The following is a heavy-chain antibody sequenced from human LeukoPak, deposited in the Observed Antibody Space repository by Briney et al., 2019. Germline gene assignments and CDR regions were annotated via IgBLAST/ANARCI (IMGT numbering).Heavy chain of an antibody. V-gene: IGHV4-34*01. Sequence: PSETLSLTCAVYGGSFSGYYWSWMPEPPLKQRHCIGEINHSGSTNYNPSLKSRVTISVDTSKNQFSLKLSSVTAADTAVYYCARAGATVVTASNWFDPWGQGTLVTVPS. D-gene: IGHD2-21*02. J-gene: IGHJ5*02. CDR3: ARAGATVVTASNWFDP. CDR1: GGSFSGYY. CDR2: INHSGST.